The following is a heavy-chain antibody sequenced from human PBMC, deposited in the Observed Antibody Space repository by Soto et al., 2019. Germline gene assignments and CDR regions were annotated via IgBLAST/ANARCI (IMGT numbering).Heavy chain of an antibody. J-gene: IGHJ4*02. CDR1: GFTFRSYS. D-gene: IGHD3-9*01. CDR2: ISSSSSTI. V-gene: IGHV3-48*01. CDR3: ARGDYDILTGYFDY. Sequence: PGESLKISCTASGFTFRSYSMNWVRQAPGKGLEWVSYISSSSSTIYYADSVKGRFTISRDNAKNSLYLQMNSLRAEDTAVYYCARGDYDILTGYFDYWGQGTLVTVSS.